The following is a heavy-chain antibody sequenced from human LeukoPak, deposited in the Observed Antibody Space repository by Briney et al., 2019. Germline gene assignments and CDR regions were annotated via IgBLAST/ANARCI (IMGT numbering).Heavy chain of an antibody. CDR3: ARGVGHLKGGRGVRQYWFDP. CDR1: GFSFSSYG. Sequence: GSLRLSCAASGFSFSSYGMHWVRQAPGKGLEGVAVISYDGSNKYYADSVKGRFTISRDNSKNTLYLQMNSLRAEDTAVYYCARGVGHLKGGRGVRQYWFDPWGQGTLVTVSS. CDR2: ISYDGSNK. V-gene: IGHV3-30*03. D-gene: IGHD3-10*01. J-gene: IGHJ5*02.